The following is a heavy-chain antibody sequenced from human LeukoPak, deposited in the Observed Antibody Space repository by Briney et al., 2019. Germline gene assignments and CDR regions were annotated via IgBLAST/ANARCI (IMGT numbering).Heavy chain of an antibody. J-gene: IGHJ4*02. Sequence: GGSLRLSCAASGFTFSSYSMNWVRQAPGKGLEWVSYISSSGSTIYYADSVKGRFTISRDNAKNSLYLQMNSLRAEDTAVYYCARSQYYYGSGSYYNDYWGQGTRVTVSS. V-gene: IGHV3-48*04. CDR2: ISSSGSTI. CDR1: GFTFSSYS. D-gene: IGHD3-10*01. CDR3: ARSQYYYGSGSYYNDY.